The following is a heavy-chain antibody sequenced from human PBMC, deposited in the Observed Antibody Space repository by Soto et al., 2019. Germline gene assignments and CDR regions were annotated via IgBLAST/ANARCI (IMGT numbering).Heavy chain of an antibody. D-gene: IGHD3-10*01. V-gene: IGHV3-15*01. CDR3: TTTDGSGG. Sequence: EVQLVESGGGLVKPGGSLRLSCEASGFTFSNAWMSWVRQAPGKGLEWVGRIKSKTDGGPTDYAAPVKGRFTTSRDDSKNTLYLQMNSLKTEDTAVYYCTTTDGSGGWGQGTLVTVSS. CDR2: IKSKTDGGPT. CDR1: GFTFSNAW. J-gene: IGHJ4*02.